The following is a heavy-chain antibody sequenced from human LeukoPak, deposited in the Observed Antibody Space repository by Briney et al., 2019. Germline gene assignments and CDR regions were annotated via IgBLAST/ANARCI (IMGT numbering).Heavy chain of an antibody. CDR2: IYHSGST. Sequence: SGTLSLTCAVSGGSISSSNWWSWVRQPPGKGLEWIGEIYHSGSTNYNPSLKSRVTISVDTSKNQFSLKLSSVTAADTAVYYCARQPYYYYMDVWGKGTTVTVSS. CDR1: GGSISSSNW. J-gene: IGHJ6*03. CDR3: ARQPYYYYMDV. V-gene: IGHV4-4*02.